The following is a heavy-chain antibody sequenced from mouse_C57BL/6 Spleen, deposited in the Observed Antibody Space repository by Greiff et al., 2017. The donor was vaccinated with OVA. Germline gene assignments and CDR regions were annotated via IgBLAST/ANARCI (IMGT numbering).Heavy chain of an antibody. CDR1: GYTFTSYT. D-gene: IGHD1-1*01. V-gene: IGHV1-4*01. CDR2: INPSSGYT. Sequence: QVQLQQSGAELARPGASVKMSCKASGYTFTSYTMHWVKQRPGQGLEWIGYINPSSGYTKYNQKFKDKATLTADKSSSTAYMQLSSLSSEDSEVYYCARETVVEDAMDDWGQGTSVTVSS. J-gene: IGHJ4*01. CDR3: ARETVVEDAMDD.